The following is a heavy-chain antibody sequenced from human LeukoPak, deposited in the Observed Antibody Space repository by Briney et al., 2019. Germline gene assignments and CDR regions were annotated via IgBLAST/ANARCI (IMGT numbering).Heavy chain of an antibody. CDR3: ARKYYDFWSGFNWFDP. CDR2: IYYSGST. J-gene: IGHJ5*02. V-gene: IGHV4-59*08. Sequence: SETLSLTCTVSGDSISSYYWSWIRQPPGKGLEWIGYIYYSGSTNYNPSLKSRVTISVDTSKNQFSLKLSSVTAADTAVYYCARKYYDFWSGFNWFDPWGQGTLVTVSS. CDR1: GDSISSYY. D-gene: IGHD3-3*01.